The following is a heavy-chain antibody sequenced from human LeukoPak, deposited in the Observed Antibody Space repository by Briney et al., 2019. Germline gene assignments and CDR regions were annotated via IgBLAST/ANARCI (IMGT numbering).Heavy chain of an antibody. CDR2: ISYDGSNK. V-gene: IGHV3-30-3*01. CDR3: ARDNSHSNIYSTRGNAFDI. J-gene: IGHJ3*02. D-gene: IGHD3-16*01. Sequence: GGSLRLSCAASGFTFSSYAMHWVRQAPGKGLEWVSVISYDGSNKYYADSLKGRFTISRDNSKNTLFLQMDSLRPEDTAVYYCARDNSHSNIYSTRGNAFDIGGQGTMVAVSS. CDR1: GFTFSSYA.